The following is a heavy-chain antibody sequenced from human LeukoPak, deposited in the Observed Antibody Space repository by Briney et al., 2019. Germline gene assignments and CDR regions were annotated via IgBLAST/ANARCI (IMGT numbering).Heavy chain of an antibody. V-gene: IGHV4-34*01. Sequence: PSETLSLTCAVYGGSFSGYYWSWIRQPPGKGLEWIGEINHSGSTNYNPSLKSRVTISVDTSTNQFSLKLSSVTAADTAVYYCARGKGDLIAVADYWGQGTLVTVSS. D-gene: IGHD6-19*01. J-gene: IGHJ4*02. CDR2: INHSGST. CDR1: GGSFSGYY. CDR3: ARGKGDLIAVADY.